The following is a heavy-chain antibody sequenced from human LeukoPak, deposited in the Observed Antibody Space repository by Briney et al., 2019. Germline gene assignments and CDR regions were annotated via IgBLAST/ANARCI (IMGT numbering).Heavy chain of an antibody. CDR2: ISESGSET. V-gene: IGHV3-7*01. CDR3: AKDYSFSNFN. D-gene: IGHD2-15*01. J-gene: IGHJ4*02. Sequence: SGGSLRLSCAASGFTFSSYGMSWVRQAPGKGLEWVSNISESGSETYYADYVKGRFTISRDNTKKSLFLQLNSLSVEDTAMYYCAKDYSFSNFNWGQGTLVTVSS. CDR1: GFTFSSYG.